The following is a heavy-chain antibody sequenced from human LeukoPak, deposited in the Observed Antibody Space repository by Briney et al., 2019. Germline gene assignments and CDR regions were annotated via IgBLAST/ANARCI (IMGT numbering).Heavy chain of an antibody. D-gene: IGHD3-10*01. Sequence: ETLSLTCAVYGGSFSGYSWNWIRQPPVKGLEWIGEINHSGGTNYNPSLKSRVTISVDTSKKQFSLKLSSVTAADTAVYYCARGVDYYGVWGQGTLVTVSS. V-gene: IGHV4-34*01. CDR2: INHSGGT. CDR1: GGSFSGYS. J-gene: IGHJ4*02. CDR3: ARGVDYYGV.